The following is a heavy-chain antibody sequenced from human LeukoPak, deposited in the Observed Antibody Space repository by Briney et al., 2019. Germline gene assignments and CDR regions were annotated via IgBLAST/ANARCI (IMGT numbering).Heavy chain of an antibody. CDR3: ARGGYYGSGSYYHGFAY. CDR1: GFTFSSYW. V-gene: IGHV3-66*01. Sequence: GGSLRLSCAASGFTFSSYWMSWVRQAPGKGLEWVSVVYSGGSTYYAGSVKGRFTISRDNSKNTLYLQMNSLRAEDTAVYYCARGGYYGSGSYYHGFAYWGQGTLVTVSS. D-gene: IGHD3-10*01. J-gene: IGHJ4*02. CDR2: VYSGGST.